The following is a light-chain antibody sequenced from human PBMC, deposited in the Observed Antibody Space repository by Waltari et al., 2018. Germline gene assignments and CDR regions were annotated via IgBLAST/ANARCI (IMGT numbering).Light chain of an antibody. CDR3: QVWDSSSDHHVV. J-gene: IGLJ2*01. Sequence: SYVMTQTPSLSVAPGKTASIPWGGNNIGDKREQRYQQKPGQAPVLVIYYDSDRPSDIPERFSGSNSGNRATLTISRVEAGDEADYYCQVWDSSSDHHVVFGGGTKLTVL. V-gene: IGLV3-21*01. CDR2: YDS. CDR1: NIGDKR.